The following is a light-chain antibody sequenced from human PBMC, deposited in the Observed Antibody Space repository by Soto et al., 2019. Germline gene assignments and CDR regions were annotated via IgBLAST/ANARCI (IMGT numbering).Light chain of an antibody. Sequence: DLQMTQSPSSLSASVGDRVTITCRASQVIDNYLAWYQQQPGKVPRLLIYAGSILETGVPSRVTGSGSGTDFTLTITSLEPEDVATYYCQKYNSAPWTFGQGTKVEIK. CDR1: QVIDNY. J-gene: IGKJ1*01. V-gene: IGKV1-27*01. CDR2: AGS. CDR3: QKYNSAPWT.